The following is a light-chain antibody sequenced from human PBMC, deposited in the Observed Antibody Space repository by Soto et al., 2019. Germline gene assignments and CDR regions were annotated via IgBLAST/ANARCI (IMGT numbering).Light chain of an antibody. CDR2: SSS. Sequence: EIVLTQSPGTLSLSPGERAILSCRASQSLSSDFVAWYQQKPGQAPRLLIYSSSNRATGIPDRFSGSGSGTDFTLTISRLEPADFAVYYCQQYGRSPLTFGGGTKVEIK. CDR1: QSLSSDF. CDR3: QQYGRSPLT. V-gene: IGKV3-20*01. J-gene: IGKJ4*01.